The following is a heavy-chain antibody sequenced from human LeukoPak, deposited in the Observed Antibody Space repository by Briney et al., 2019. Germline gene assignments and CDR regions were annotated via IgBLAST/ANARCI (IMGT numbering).Heavy chain of an antibody. D-gene: IGHD3-16*02. V-gene: IGHV4-59*01. J-gene: IGHJ5*02. CDR3: ARDSLYYDYVWGSYRYTGWFDP. CDR1: GGSISSYY. Sequence: PSETLSLTCTVSGGSISSYYWSWIRQPPGKGLEWIGYIYYSGSTNYNPSLKSRVTISVDTSKNQFSLKLSSVTAADTAVYYCARDSLYYDYVWGSYRYTGWFDPWGQGTLVTVSS. CDR2: IYYSGST.